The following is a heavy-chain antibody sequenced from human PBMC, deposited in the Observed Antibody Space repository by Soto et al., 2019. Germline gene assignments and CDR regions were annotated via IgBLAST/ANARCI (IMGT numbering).Heavy chain of an antibody. Sequence: SETLSLTCTVSGGSISSGGYYWSWIRQHPGKGLEWIGYIYYSGSTYYNPSLKSRVTISVDTSKNQFSLKLSSVTAADTAVYYCARVPGYSYGYLKNWFDPWGQGTLVTVSS. V-gene: IGHV4-31*03. CDR2: IYYSGST. J-gene: IGHJ5*02. D-gene: IGHD5-18*01. CDR1: GGSISSGGYY. CDR3: ARVPGYSYGYLKNWFDP.